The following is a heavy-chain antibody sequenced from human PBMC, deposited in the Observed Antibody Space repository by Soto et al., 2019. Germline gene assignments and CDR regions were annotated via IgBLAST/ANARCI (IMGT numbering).Heavy chain of an antibody. D-gene: IGHD6-6*01. CDR2: ISTYDVNT. J-gene: IGHJ5*02. Sequence: QVQLVQSGAEVKKPGASVKVSCKASGYTFFTYGITWVRQAPGQGLEWMGWISTYDVNTDYAQKLQGRVTMTTDTSTRTAYMELASLSSDDTAVYYCARKSSSSSWFDPWGQGTLVTVSS. CDR3: ARKSSSSSWFDP. CDR1: GYTFFTYG. V-gene: IGHV1-18*01.